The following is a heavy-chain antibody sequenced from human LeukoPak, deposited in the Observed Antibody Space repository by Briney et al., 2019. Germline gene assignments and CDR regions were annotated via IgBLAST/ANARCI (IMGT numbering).Heavy chain of an antibody. Sequence: GGSLRLSCAASGLTFSSYWMHWVRQAPGKGLVWVSRTNTDESSTSYADSVKGRFTISRDNAKNTLYLQMNSLRAEDTAVYYCARDPLGYCSGGSCYYYYMDVWGKGTTVTVSS. D-gene: IGHD2-15*01. J-gene: IGHJ6*03. CDR3: ARDPLGYCSGGSCYYYYMDV. CDR1: GLTFSSYW. CDR2: TNTDESST. V-gene: IGHV3-74*01.